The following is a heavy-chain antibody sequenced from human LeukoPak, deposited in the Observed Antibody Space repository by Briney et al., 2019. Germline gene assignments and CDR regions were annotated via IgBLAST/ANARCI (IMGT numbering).Heavy chain of an antibody. Sequence: SETLSLTCAVYGGSFSGYYWSWIRQPPGKGLEWIGEINHSGSTNYNPSLKSRVTISVDTSKNQFSLKLSSVTAADTAVYYCARGPLQYCSSTSCSRDWFDPWGQGTLVTVSS. V-gene: IGHV4-34*01. J-gene: IGHJ5*02. CDR3: ARGPLQYCSSTSCSRDWFDP. CDR1: GGSFSGYY. CDR2: INHSGST. D-gene: IGHD2-2*01.